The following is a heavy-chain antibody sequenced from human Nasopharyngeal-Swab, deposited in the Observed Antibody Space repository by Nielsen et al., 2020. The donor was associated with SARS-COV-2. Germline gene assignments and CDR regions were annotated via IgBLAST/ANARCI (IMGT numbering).Heavy chain of an antibody. CDR3: ARAPDYDFWSGIYYYYYYYMDV. CDR2: ISAYNGNT. V-gene: IGHV1-18*04. J-gene: IGHJ6*03. CDR1: GYTFTSYG. D-gene: IGHD3-3*01. Sequence: ASVKVSCKASGYTFTSYGISWVRQAPGQGLEWMGWISAYNGNTNYAQKLQGRVTMNTDTSTSTAYMELRSLRSDDTAVYYCARAPDYDFWSGIYYYYYYYMDVWGKGTTVTVSS.